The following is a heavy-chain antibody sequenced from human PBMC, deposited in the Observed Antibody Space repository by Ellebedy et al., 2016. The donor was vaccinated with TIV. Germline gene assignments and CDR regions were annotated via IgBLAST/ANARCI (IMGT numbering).Heavy chain of an antibody. V-gene: IGHV4-34*01. Sequence: SETLSLXXAVYGGSFSGYYWSWIRQPPGKGLEWIGEINHSGSTNYNPSLKSRVTISVDTSKNQFSLKLSSVTAADTAVYYCARDTAMALVDYWGQGTLVTVSS. CDR2: INHSGST. D-gene: IGHD5-18*01. CDR3: ARDTAMALVDY. CDR1: GGSFSGYY. J-gene: IGHJ4*02.